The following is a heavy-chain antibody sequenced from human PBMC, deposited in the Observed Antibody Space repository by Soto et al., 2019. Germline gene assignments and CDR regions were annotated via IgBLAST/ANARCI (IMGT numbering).Heavy chain of an antibody. D-gene: IGHD2-15*01. Sequence: ASVKVSCKASGYTFTSYGISWVRQAPGQGLEWMGWISAYNGNTNYAQKLQGRVTMTTDTSTSTAYMELRSLRSDDTAVYYCARLVLTSDCSGGSCLLYYFDYWGQGTLVTVSS. V-gene: IGHV1-18*01. CDR2: ISAYNGNT. J-gene: IGHJ4*02. CDR3: ARLVLTSDCSGGSCLLYYFDY. CDR1: GYTFTSYG.